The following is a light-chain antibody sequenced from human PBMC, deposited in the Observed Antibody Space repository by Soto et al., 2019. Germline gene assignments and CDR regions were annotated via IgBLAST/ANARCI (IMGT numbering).Light chain of an antibody. CDR2: GAS. CDR1: QSVTSTY. CDR3: QQFSGSVT. V-gene: IGKV3-20*01. Sequence: EIVLTQSPGTLSLSPGERATLSCRASQSVTSTYLAWYQQKPGQAPRLLIYGASKRQSGVPARFSGGGSGTDFTLTISSLEPEDFEVYYCQQFSGSVTFGGGTRVDI. J-gene: IGKJ4*01.